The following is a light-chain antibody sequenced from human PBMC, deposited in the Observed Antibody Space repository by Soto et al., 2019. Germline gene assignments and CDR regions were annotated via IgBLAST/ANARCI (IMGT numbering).Light chain of an antibody. J-gene: IGKJ3*01. CDR2: DAS. V-gene: IGKV3-11*01. Sequence: EIVLTQSPDTLSLSPGERATLSCRASQSVSSSLAWYQQKPGQAPRILIYDASNRATGIPARFSGNWSGTDFTLTSSSIEPEDFAVYYCQQRSNWPAEVTFGPGTKVDIK. CDR3: QQRSNWPAEVT. CDR1: QSVSSS.